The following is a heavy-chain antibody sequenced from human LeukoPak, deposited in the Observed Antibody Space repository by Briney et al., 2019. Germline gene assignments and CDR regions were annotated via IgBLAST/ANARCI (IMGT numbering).Heavy chain of an antibody. J-gene: IGHJ4*02. CDR2: IKQDGSEE. CDR1: GLTFSNYW. V-gene: IGHV3-7*03. D-gene: IGHD3-16*01. CDR3: ARDGFGTGSN. Sequence: GGSLRLSCAASGLTFSNYWMDWVRQAPGKGLEWVANIKQDGSEENYVDSVKGRFIISRDNAKNSLYLQMNTLRADDTAVYYCARDGFGTGSNWGQGTLVTVSS.